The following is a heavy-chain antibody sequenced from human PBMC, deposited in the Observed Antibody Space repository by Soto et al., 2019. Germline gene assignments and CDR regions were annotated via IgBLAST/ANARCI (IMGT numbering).Heavy chain of an antibody. V-gene: IGHV3-23*01. CDR2: IGGTGVST. Sequence: HPGGSLRLSCEASGFKFSTYAMSWVRQGPGKGLEWVAVIGGTGVSTDCADSVKGRFTISRDNSKNTLYLQMNSLRDEDTAVYYCAKISRGQWLVPNAFDIWGQGTMVTVSS. CDR3: AKISRGQWLVPNAFDI. CDR1: GFKFSTYA. D-gene: IGHD6-19*01. J-gene: IGHJ3*02.